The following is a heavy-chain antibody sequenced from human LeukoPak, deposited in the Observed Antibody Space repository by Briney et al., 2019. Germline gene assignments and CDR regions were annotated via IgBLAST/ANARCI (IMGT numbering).Heavy chain of an antibody. CDR2: IYHSGST. CDR3: ARKLKADTAMVMSPFFDY. Sequence: PPETLSLTCTVSGGSISSGGYYWRWIRQPPGKGLEWIGYIYHSGSTYYNPSLKSRVTISVDKSKNQFSLKLSSVTAADTAVYYCARKLKADTAMVMSPFFDYWGQGTLVTVSS. V-gene: IGHV4-30-2*01. CDR1: GGSISSGGYY. D-gene: IGHD5-18*01. J-gene: IGHJ4*02.